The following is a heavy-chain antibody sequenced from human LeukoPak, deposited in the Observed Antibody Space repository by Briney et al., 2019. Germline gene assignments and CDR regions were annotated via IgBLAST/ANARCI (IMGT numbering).Heavy chain of an antibody. CDR3: AREGQYGSYYVVNY. D-gene: IGHD1-26*01. CDR2: INPSGGNT. Sequence: ASVKVSCKTSGYTFTTYYMHWVRQAPGQGLEWMGMINPSGGNTNYARKFQGRITMTRDTSTSTLYMELSSLRSEDTAVYYCAREGQYGSYYVVNYWGQGTLVTVSS. J-gene: IGHJ4*02. CDR1: GYTFTTYY. V-gene: IGHV1-46*01.